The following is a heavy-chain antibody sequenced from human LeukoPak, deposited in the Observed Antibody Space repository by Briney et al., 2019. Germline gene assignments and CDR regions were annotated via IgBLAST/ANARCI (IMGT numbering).Heavy chain of an antibody. V-gene: IGHV4-4*02. Sequence: SGTLSLTCAVSGGSISSSNWWSWVRQPSGKGLEWIGEIYHSGSTNYNPSLKSRVTISVDKSKNQFSLKLSSVTAADTAVYYCARGQGKYCSSTSCPEDAFDIWGQGTMVTVSS. D-gene: IGHD2-2*01. CDR2: IYHSGST. CDR1: GGSISSSNW. CDR3: ARGQGKYCSSTSCPEDAFDI. J-gene: IGHJ3*02.